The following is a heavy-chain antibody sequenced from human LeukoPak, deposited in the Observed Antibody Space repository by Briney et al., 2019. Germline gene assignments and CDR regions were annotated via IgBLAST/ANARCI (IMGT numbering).Heavy chain of an antibody. CDR1: GDSINSATYY. CDR3: ARHDDEYGAFDI. D-gene: IGHD3-16*01. J-gene: IGHJ3*02. Sequence: PSQTLSLTCRVSGDSINSATYYWTWIRQHPGKGLEWVGYFDSSGRTYYNPSLKNRVTISRDTSTNQFSLNLDSVTAADTAMYYCARHDDEYGAFDIWGQGTMVTVSS. CDR2: FDSSGRT. V-gene: IGHV4-31*02.